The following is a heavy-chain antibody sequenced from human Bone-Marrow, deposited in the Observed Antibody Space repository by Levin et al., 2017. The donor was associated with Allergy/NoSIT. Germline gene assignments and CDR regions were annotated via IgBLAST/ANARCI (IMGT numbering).Heavy chain of an antibody. Sequence: GESLKISCAASGFTFSSYDMHWVRQATGRGLEWVSAIGTAADSYYSGSVKGRFTVSRDNAKNSFYLQRNSLRAGDTAVYYCARVALPRYCTSTSCSDSGYYFDYWGQGTLVTVSS. CDR3: ARVALPRYCTSTSCSDSGYYFDY. CDR1: GFTFSSYD. V-gene: IGHV3-13*04. D-gene: IGHD2-2*01. CDR2: IGTAADS. J-gene: IGHJ4*02.